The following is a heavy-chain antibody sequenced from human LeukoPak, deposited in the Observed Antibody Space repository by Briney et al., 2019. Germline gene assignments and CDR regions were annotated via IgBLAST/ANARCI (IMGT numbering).Heavy chain of an antibody. CDR1: GYSFTSQD. CDR3: TLYNY. V-gene: IGHV1-3*03. D-gene: IGHD2-2*02. Sequence: ASVKVSCKTSGYSFTSQDMHWVRQAPGQSLEGMGCINPGNGDTKYSQEFQGRVTITRDTSATTAYMELSNLGSDDMAVYYCTLYNYWGQGTLVTVSS. CDR2: INPGNGDT. J-gene: IGHJ4*02.